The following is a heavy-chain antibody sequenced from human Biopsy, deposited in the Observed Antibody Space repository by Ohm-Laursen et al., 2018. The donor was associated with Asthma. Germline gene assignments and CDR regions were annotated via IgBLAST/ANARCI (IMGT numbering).Heavy chain of an antibody. CDR3: GSDLPKDYVRYNFQF. CDR1: GYSLTDLS. V-gene: IGHV1-24*01. D-gene: IGHD4-17*01. Sequence: ASVKVSCKISGYSLTDLSMHWVRQAPGQGLEWMGGHDHEEGGTVNARRFQGRVTMTEDTSTDTAYMELSSLSSDDTAVYYCGSDLPKDYVRYNFQFWGQGTLVTVSS. CDR2: HDHEEGGT. J-gene: IGHJ4*02.